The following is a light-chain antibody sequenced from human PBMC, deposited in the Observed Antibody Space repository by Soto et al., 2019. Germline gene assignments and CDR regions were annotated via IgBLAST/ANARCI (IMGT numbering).Light chain of an antibody. CDR2: GNS. J-gene: IGLJ2*01. CDR3: QSYDSSLVVVV. CDR1: SSNIGAGYD. V-gene: IGLV1-40*01. Sequence: QAVVTQPPSVSGAPGQRVTISYTGSSSNIGAGYDVHWYQQLPGTAPKLLIYGNSNRPSGVPDRFSGSKSGTSASLAITGLQAEDEADYYCQSYDSSLVVVVFGGGTKLTVL.